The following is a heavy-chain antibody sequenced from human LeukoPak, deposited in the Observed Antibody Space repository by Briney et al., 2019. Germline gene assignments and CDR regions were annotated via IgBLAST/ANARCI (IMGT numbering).Heavy chain of an antibody. CDR3: ARGGRVVLYYFDY. D-gene: IGHD2-15*01. J-gene: IGHJ4*02. Sequence: PGGSLRLSCAASGFTVSSNYMSWVRQAPGKGLEWVSVIYSGGSTYYADSVKGRFTISRDNSKNTLYLQMNSLRAEDTAVYYCARGGRVVLYYFDYWGQGTLVTVSS. CDR1: GFTVSSNY. CDR2: IYSGGST. V-gene: IGHV3-66*02.